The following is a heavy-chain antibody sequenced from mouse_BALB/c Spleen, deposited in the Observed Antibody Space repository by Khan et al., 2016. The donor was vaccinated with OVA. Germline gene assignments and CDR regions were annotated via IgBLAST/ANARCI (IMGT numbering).Heavy chain of an antibody. CDR3: ARPPITTVVATSYWFFDV. CDR2: ISSSGNYT. J-gene: IGHJ1*01. D-gene: IGHD1-1*01. Sequence: EVELVESGGGLVKPGGSLKLSCAASGFTFSNYAMSWVRQTPGKRLEWVATISSSGNYTYYPDSVKGRFTISRDNAKNTLYLQLSSLRSEDTAMYYCARPPITTVVATSYWFFDVWGAGTTVTVSS. V-gene: IGHV5-9-3*01. CDR1: GFTFSNYA.